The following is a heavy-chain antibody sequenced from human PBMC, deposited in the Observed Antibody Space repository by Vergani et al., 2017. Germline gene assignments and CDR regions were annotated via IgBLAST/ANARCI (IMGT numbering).Heavy chain of an antibody. D-gene: IGHD6-19*01. Sequence: QVQLQQWGAGLLKPSETLSLTCAVYGGSFSGYYWSWIRQPPGKGLEWIGEINHSGSTNYNPSLKSRVTISVDTSKSQFSLKLSSVTAADTAVYYCARGSPVAGTNFDYWGQGTLVTVSS. CDR3: ARGSPVAGTNFDY. CDR2: INHSGST. J-gene: IGHJ4*02. V-gene: IGHV4-34*01. CDR1: GGSFSGYY.